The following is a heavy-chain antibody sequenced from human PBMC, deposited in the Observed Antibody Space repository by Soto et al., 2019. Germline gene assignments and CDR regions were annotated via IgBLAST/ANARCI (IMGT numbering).Heavy chain of an antibody. Sequence: PSETLSLTCAVYGGSFSGYYWSWIRQPPGKGLEWIGEINHSGSTNYNPSLKSRVTISVDTSKNQFSLKLSSVTAADTAVYYCARGEQLWSRYYYGMDVWGQGTTVT. CDR1: GGSFSGYY. CDR3: ARGEQLWSRYYYGMDV. CDR2: INHSGST. V-gene: IGHV4-34*01. J-gene: IGHJ6*02. D-gene: IGHD5-18*01.